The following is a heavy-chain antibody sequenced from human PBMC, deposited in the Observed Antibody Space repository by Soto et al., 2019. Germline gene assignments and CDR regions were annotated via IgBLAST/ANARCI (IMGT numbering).Heavy chain of an antibody. CDR2: IYYSGST. Sequence: SETLSLTCTVSGGSISSSSYYWGWIRQPPGKGLEWIGSIYYSGSTYYNQSLKSRVTISVDTSKNQFSLKLSSVTAADTAVYYCASDDIVATIRHDYWGQGTLVTVSS. CDR1: GGSISSSSYY. V-gene: IGHV4-39*02. D-gene: IGHD5-12*01. J-gene: IGHJ4*02. CDR3: ASDDIVATIRHDY.